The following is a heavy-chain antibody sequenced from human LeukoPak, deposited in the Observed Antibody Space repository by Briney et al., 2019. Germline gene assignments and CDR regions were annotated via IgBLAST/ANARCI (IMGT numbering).Heavy chain of an antibody. V-gene: IGHV3-30*04. CDR3: ARAVYRSGGYYFDY. CDR2: ISYDGSDK. J-gene: IGHJ4*02. D-gene: IGHD6-19*01. Sequence: GGSLRLSCAASGFTFSSYAMQWVRQAPGRGLEWVAVISYDGSDKNYADSVKGRSTISRDNSMDTLYLQMNSLRAEDTAVYYCARAVYRSGGYYFDYWGQGILVTVSS. CDR1: GFTFSSYA.